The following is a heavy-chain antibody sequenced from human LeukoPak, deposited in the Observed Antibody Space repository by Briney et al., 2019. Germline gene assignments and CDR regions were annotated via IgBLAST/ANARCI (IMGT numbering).Heavy chain of an antibody. CDR2: INPNSGGT. D-gene: IGHD3-22*01. CDR1: GYTFTGYY. V-gene: IGHV1-2*02. Sequence: GASVKVSCKASGYTFTGYYMHWVRQAPGQGLEWMGWINPNSGGTNYAQKFQGRVTMTRDTSISTAYMELSRLRSDDTAVYYCARVSRRDSSGYYPWFDPWGQGTLVTVSS. CDR3: ARVSRRDSSGYYPWFDP. J-gene: IGHJ5*02.